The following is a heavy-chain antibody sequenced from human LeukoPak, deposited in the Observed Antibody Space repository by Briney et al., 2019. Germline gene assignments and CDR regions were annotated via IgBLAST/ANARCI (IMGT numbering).Heavy chain of an antibody. V-gene: IGHV4-39*07. CDR3: ASISGSYRYYYYYYYMDV. J-gene: IGHJ6*03. Sequence: SETLSLTCTVSGGSISSSSYYWGWIRQPPGKGLEWIGSIYYSGSTYYNPSLKSRVTISVDTSKNQFSLKLSSVTAADTAVYYCASISGSYRYYYYYYYMDVWGKGTTVTVSS. D-gene: IGHD1-26*01. CDR2: IYYSGST. CDR1: GGSISSSSYY.